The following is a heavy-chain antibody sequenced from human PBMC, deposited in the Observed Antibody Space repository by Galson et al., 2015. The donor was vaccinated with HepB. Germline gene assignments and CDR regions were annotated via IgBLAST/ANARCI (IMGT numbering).Heavy chain of an antibody. D-gene: IGHD1-26*01. V-gene: IGHV1-58*01. CDR2: IVVGSGNT. CDR1: GFTFTSSA. Sequence: SCKASGFTFTSSAVQWVRQARGQRLEWIGWIVVGSGNTNYAQKFQERVTITRDMSTSTAYMELSSLRSEDTAVYYCAADQVGATDFDYWGQGTLVTVSS. J-gene: IGHJ4*02. CDR3: AADQVGATDFDY.